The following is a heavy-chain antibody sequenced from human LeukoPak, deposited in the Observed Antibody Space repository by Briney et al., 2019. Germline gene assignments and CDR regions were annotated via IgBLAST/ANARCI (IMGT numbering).Heavy chain of an antibody. CDR3: AKDWSGSWTIDY. D-gene: IGHD1-26*01. J-gene: IGHJ4*02. CDR2: IQFDGSDK. Sequence: GGSLRLSCAASGFVFSNYAMHWVRQAPGKGLEWGAVIQFDGSDKYYADSVKGRFTNSRDNSKNTLYLQMNSLITEDTAVYYCAKDWSGSWTIDYWGQGTLVTVSS. V-gene: IGHV3-30*02. CDR1: GFVFSNYA.